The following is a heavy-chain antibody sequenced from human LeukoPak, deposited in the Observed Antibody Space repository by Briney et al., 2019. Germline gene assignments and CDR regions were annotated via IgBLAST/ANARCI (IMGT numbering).Heavy chain of an antibody. J-gene: IGHJ3*02. Sequence: PSETLSLTCAVYGGSFSGYYWSWIRQPAGKGLEWIGRIYTSGSTNYNPSLKSRVTMSVDTSKNQFSLKLSSVTAADTAVYYCARHRSSSLDIWGQGTMVTVSS. CDR3: ARHRSSSLDI. CDR1: GGSFSGYY. V-gene: IGHV4-59*10. D-gene: IGHD2-2*01. CDR2: IYTSGST.